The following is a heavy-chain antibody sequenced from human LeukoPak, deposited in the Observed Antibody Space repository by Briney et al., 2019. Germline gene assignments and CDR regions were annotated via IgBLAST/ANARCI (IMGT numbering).Heavy chain of an antibody. J-gene: IGHJ4*02. CDR2: ISDSGGST. Sequence: GGPLRLSCAVSGITLGNYGMSWVRQPPGKGLEWVAGISDSGGSTNYADSVKGRFTISRDTPRNTLYLQMNSLRAEGTAVYFCAKRGVVIRVFLVGFHKEAYYFDSWGQGALVTVSS. CDR3: AKRGVVIRVFLVGFHKEAYYFDS. CDR1: GITLGNYG. V-gene: IGHV3-23*01. D-gene: IGHD3-10*01.